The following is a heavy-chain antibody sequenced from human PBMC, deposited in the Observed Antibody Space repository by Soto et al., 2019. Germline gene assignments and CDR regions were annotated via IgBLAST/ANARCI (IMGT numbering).Heavy chain of an antibody. CDR2: INHSGST. V-gene: IGHV4-34*01. J-gene: IGHJ6*02. Sequence: SETLSLTCAVYGGSFSGYYWSWIRQPPGKGLEWIGEINHSGSTNYNPSLKSRVTISVDTSKNQFSLKLSSVTAADTAVYYCASVRRSSSWPRNQRGYGMEVWGQGTTVTVAS. CDR1: GGSFSGYY. D-gene: IGHD6-6*01. CDR3: ASVRRSSSWPRNQRGYGMEV.